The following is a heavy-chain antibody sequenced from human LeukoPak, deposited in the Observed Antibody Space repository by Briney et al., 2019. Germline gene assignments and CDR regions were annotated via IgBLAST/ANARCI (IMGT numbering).Heavy chain of an antibody. CDR3: AKELNVYDILTGSDY. Sequence: GGSLRLSSAASGFTFSIYAMSWVRQAPGKGLEWVSAISGSGGSTYYADSVKGRFTISRDNSKNTLYLQMNSLRAEDTAVYYCAKELNVYDILTGSDYWGQGTLVTVSS. J-gene: IGHJ4*02. CDR2: ISGSGGST. CDR1: GFTFSIYA. D-gene: IGHD3-9*01. V-gene: IGHV3-23*01.